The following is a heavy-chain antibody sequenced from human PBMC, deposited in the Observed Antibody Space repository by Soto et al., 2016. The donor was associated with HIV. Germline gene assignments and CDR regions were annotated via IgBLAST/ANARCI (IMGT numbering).Heavy chain of an antibody. Sequence: QVQLVESGGGVVQPGRSLRLSCAASGFTFSSYGMHWVRQAPGKGLEWVAVIWYDGSNKYYADSVKGRFTISRDNSKNTLYLQMNSLRAEDTAVYYCARDLGDYDSSAPDYGMDVWGQGTTVTVSS. V-gene: IGHV3-33*01. D-gene: IGHD3-22*01. CDR2: IWYDGSNK. CDR1: GFTFSSYG. J-gene: IGHJ6*02. CDR3: ARDLGDYDSSAPDYGMDV.